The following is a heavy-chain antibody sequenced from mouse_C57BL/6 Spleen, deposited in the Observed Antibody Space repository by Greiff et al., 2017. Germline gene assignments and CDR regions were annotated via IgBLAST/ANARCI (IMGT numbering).Heavy chain of an antibody. V-gene: IGHV1-39*01. J-gene: IGHJ2*01. CDR3: ARAIYYGNSYYFDY. CDR1: GYSFTDYY. D-gene: IGHD2-1*01. CDR2: INPNYGTT. Sequence: VQLQQSGPELVMPGASVKISCKASGYSFTDYYMNWVKQSNGTSLEWIGVINPNYGTTSYDQKFKGKATLTVDQSSTTAYMQLNSLTSEDSAVYYCARAIYYGNSYYFDYWGQGTTLTVSS.